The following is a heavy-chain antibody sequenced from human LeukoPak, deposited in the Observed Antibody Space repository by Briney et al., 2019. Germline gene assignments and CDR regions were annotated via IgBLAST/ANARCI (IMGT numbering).Heavy chain of an antibody. D-gene: IGHD6-6*01. CDR3: AREGDSSSPNFDY. CDR1: GGSISSGDYY. CDR2: IYYSGST. Sequence: PSETLSLTCTVSGGSISSGDYYWSWIRQPPGKGLEWIGYIYYSGSTYYNPSLKSRVTISVDTSKNQFSLKLSSVTAADTAVYYCAREGDSSSPNFDYWGQGTLVTVSS. V-gene: IGHV4-30-4*08. J-gene: IGHJ4*02.